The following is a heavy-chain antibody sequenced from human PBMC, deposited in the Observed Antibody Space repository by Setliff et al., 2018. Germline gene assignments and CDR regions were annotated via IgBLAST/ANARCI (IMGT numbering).Heavy chain of an antibody. D-gene: IGHD3-3*01. J-gene: IGHJ4*02. Sequence: KPLETLSLTCTVYGVSFSDYYWGWVRQSPGKGLDWIGEINHSGTTNYDPSLEGRISISVDTSKRQFSLKLSSVTAADMAVYYCRFWSGYYKNDYWAQGTLVTVS. V-gene: IGHV4-34*01. CDR2: INHSGTT. CDR3: RFWSGYYKNDY. CDR1: GVSFSDYY.